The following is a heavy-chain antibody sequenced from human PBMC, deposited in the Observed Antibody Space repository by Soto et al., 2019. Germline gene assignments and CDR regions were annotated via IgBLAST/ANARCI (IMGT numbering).Heavy chain of an antibody. CDR2: INHSGST. CDR1: GGSFSGYY. Sequence: QVQLQQWGAGLLKPSETLSLTCAVYGGSFSGYYWSWIRQPPGKGLEWIGEINHSGSTNYNPSLKSRVTISVDTSKNQFSLKLSSVTAADTAVYYFARSWYDAFDIWGQGTMVTVSS. J-gene: IGHJ3*02. V-gene: IGHV4-34*01. CDR3: ARSWYDAFDI. D-gene: IGHD2-15*01.